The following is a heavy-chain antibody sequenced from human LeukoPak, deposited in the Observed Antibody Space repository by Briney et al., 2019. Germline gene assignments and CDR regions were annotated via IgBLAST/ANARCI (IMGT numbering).Heavy chain of an antibody. V-gene: IGHV1-69*05. Sequence: SVKVSCKASGGTFSSYAISWVRQAPGQGLEWMGGIIPIFGTANYAQKFQGRVTMTRDTSTSTVYMELSSLRSEDTAVYYCATGAPPAEYFQHWGQGTLVTVSS. CDR1: GGTFSSYA. J-gene: IGHJ1*01. CDR2: IIPIFGTA. CDR3: ATGAPPAEYFQH. D-gene: IGHD3-10*01.